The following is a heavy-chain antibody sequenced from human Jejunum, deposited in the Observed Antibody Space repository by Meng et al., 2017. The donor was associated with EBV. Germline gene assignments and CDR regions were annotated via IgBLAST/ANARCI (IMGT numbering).Heavy chain of an antibody. D-gene: IGHD5-12*01. CDR2: IYWDDDK. V-gene: IGHV2-5*02. Sequence: ITLKESGPTLVKPTQTLTLTCTFSGFSLTPGGVGVGWIRQPPGKAPEWLALIYWDDDKRYSPSLKSRLTITKDTSKNQVVLTMTNMDPVDTGTYFCAHSPMRTSSSGYPRGFDYWGQGTLVTVSS. J-gene: IGHJ4*02. CDR1: GFSLTPGGVG. CDR3: AHSPMRTSSSGYPRGFDY.